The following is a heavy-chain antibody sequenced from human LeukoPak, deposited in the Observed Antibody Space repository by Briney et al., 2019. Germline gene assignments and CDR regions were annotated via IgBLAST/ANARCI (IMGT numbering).Heavy chain of an antibody. CDR2: ISGSGGST. D-gene: IGHD2-15*01. V-gene: IGHV3-23*01. CDR3: ARDGDIVVVVAATYWYFDL. J-gene: IGHJ2*01. Sequence: PGGSLRLSCAASGFTFSSYAMSWVRQAPGKGLEWVSAISGSGGSTYYADSVKGRFTISRDNSKNTLYLQMNSLRAEDTAVYYCARDGDIVVVVAATYWYFDLWGRGTLVTVSS. CDR1: GFTFSSYA.